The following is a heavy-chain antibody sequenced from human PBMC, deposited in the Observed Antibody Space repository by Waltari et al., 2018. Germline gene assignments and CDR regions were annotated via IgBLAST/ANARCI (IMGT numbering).Heavy chain of an antibody. CDR2: IIPILGIA. V-gene: IGHV1-69*08. CDR1: GGTFSSYT. Sequence: QVQLVQSGAEVKKPGSSVKVSCKASGGTFSSYTISWVRQATGQGLEWMGSIIPILGIANYARKFQGRVTITADKSTSPAYMELSSLRSEDTAVYYCARDLEAAAAGGWFDPWGQGTLVTVSS. CDR3: ARDLEAAAAGGWFDP. D-gene: IGHD6-13*01. J-gene: IGHJ5*02.